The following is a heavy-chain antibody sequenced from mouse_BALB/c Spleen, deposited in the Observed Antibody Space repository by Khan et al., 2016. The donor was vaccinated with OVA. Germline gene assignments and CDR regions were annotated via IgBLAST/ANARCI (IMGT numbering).Heavy chain of an antibody. V-gene: IGHV14-3*02. CDR1: GFNIKDTY. J-gene: IGHJ2*01. CDR2: IDPANGNY. CDR3: ARINA. Sequence: VQLKESGAELVKPGASVKLSCTASGFNIKDTYMHWVKQRPEQGLEWIGRIDPANGNYKYDPKFQGKATITADTSSNTAYLQRSSLTSEDTAVYYFARINAWGQGTTLTVSS.